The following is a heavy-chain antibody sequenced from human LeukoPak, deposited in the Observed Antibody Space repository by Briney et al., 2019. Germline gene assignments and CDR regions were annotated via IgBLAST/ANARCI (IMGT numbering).Heavy chain of an antibody. D-gene: IGHD3-9*01. CDR1: GYTFTSYG. CDR3: ARDYGHFDWLLFPDY. J-gene: IGHJ4*02. CDR2: ISAYNGNT. V-gene: IGHV1-18*01. Sequence: ASVKVSCKASGYTFTSYGISWVRQAPGQGLEWMGWISAYNGNTNYAQKLQGRVTMTTDTSTSTAYMELRSLRPDDTAVYYCARDYGHFDWLLFPDYWGQGTLVTVSS.